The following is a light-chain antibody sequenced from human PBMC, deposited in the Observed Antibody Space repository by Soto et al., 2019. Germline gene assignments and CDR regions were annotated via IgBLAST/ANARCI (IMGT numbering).Light chain of an antibody. CDR1: QGISSY. Sequence: AIRMTQSPSSLSASTGDRVTITCRASQGISSYLAWYQQKPGKAPKLLIYAASTLQSGVPSSFSGSGSGTDFTLTISCLQAEDFATYYCQEYYSYFWTFGQGNKVDIK. V-gene: IGKV1-8*01. CDR2: AAS. CDR3: QEYYSYFWT. J-gene: IGKJ1*01.